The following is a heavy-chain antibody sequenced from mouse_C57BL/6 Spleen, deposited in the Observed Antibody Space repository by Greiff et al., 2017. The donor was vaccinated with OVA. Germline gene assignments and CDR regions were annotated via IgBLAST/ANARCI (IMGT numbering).Heavy chain of an antibody. D-gene: IGHD2-3*01. V-gene: IGHV14-4*01. CDR1: GFNIKDDY. Sequence: EVHLVESGAELVRPGASVKLSCTASGFNIKDDYMHWVKQRPEQGLEWIGWIDPENGDTEYASKFQGKATITADTSSNTAYLQLSSLTSEDTAVYYCTTGLLRFAYWGQGTLVTVSA. CDR2: IDPENGDT. CDR3: TTGLLRFAY. J-gene: IGHJ3*01.